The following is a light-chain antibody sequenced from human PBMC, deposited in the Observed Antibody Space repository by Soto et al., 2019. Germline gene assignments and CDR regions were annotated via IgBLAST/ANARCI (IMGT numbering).Light chain of an antibody. CDR2: AAS. Sequence: AIQMTQSPSSLSAYVGDKVTITCRASQGIRNDLGWYQQKPGKAPKLLIYAASSLQSGVPSRFSGSGSGTDFTLTISSLQPEDFATYYCLQDYIYPYTFGQGTKLEIK. V-gene: IGKV1-6*01. CDR3: LQDYIYPYT. J-gene: IGKJ2*01. CDR1: QGIRND.